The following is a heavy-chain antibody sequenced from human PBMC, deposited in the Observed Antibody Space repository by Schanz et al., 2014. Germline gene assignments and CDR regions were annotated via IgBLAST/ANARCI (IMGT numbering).Heavy chain of an antibody. D-gene: IGHD1-26*01. Sequence: EVQLVESGGGVVHPGGSLRLSCAASGFTFSSYWMHWVRQAPGKGLVWVSRIQSDGSITTYADSVKGRFAISRDNAKNTMYLQMNSLRAEDTAVYYCVKDLQRELLRDDHYYGMDVWGQGTTVTVSS. CDR3: VKDLQRELLRDDHYYGMDV. J-gene: IGHJ6*02. V-gene: IGHV3-74*01. CDR1: GFTFSSYW. CDR2: IQSDGSIT.